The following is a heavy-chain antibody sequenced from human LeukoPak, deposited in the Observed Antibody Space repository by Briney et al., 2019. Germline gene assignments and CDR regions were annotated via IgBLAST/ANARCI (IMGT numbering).Heavy chain of an antibody. Sequence: GASVKVSCKASGYTFTSYAIHWVRQAPGQGLEWMGWINPNSGGTNYAHKFQGRVTMTRDTSISTAYMELSRLRSDDTAVYYCARDRPPQLVRPFDYWGQGTLVTVSS. V-gene: IGHV1-2*07. CDR3: ARDRPPQLVRPFDY. D-gene: IGHD6-13*01. J-gene: IGHJ4*02. CDR1: GYTFTSYA. CDR2: INPNSGGT.